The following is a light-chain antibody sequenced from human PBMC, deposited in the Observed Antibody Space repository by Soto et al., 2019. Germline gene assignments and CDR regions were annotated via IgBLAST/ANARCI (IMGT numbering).Light chain of an antibody. V-gene: IGKV3-20*01. J-gene: IGKJ2*01. CDR2: GAS. CDR1: QSVNNNY. CDR3: QKYGSSQYT. Sequence: EIVLTQSPGTLSLSPGERATLSCRASQSVNNNYLAWYQQKPGQAPRLLIYGASSRATVIPVRVSGSGSGTDFYLPISRLESEDFAVYYCQKYGSSQYTFGQGTQLEIK.